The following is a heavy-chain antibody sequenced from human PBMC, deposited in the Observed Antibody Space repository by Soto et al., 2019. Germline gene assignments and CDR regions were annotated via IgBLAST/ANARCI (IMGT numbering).Heavy chain of an antibody. CDR2: IYYSGST. Sequence: SETLSLTCTVSGGSISSSSYYWGWIRQPPGKGLEWIGSIYYSGSTYYNPSLKSRVTISVDTSKNQFSLKLSSVTAADTAVYYCAGHYYDSSGYYLGNWFDPWGQGTLVTVSS. V-gene: IGHV4-39*01. CDR3: AGHYYDSSGYYLGNWFDP. CDR1: GGSISSSSYY. J-gene: IGHJ5*02. D-gene: IGHD3-22*01.